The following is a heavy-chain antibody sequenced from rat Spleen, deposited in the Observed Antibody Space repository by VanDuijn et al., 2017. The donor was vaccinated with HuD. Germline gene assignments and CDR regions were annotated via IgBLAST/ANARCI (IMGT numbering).Heavy chain of an antibody. CDR2: ISYDGSST. V-gene: IGHV5-7*01. J-gene: IGHJ4*01. CDR1: GFTFSDYN. CDR3: ARHGWGYGVMDA. Sequence: EVQLVESGGGLVQPGRSLKLSCAASGFTFSDYNMPWVRQAPKKGLEWVATISYDGSSTYYRDSVQGRFTISIDNAKSTLYLQMESLTSEDTATYYCARHGWGYGVMDAWGQGASVTVSS. D-gene: IGHD4-3*01.